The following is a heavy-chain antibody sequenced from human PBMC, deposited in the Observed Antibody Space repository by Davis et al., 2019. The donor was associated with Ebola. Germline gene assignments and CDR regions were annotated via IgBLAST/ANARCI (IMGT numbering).Heavy chain of an antibody. CDR3: ATLAGAGF. D-gene: IGHD6-19*01. CDR1: GGSITSSY. V-gene: IGHV4-59*08. CDR2: IYYSGST. J-gene: IGHJ4*02. Sequence: MPSETLSLTCTVSGGSITSSYWSWIRQPPGKGLEWIGYIYYSGSTNYNPSLKSRVTISVDTSKNQFSLKLSSVTAADTAVYYCATLAGAGFWGQGTLVTVSS.